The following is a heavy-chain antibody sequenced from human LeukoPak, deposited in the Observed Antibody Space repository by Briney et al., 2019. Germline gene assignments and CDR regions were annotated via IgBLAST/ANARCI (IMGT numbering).Heavy chain of an antibody. V-gene: IGHV1-46*01. CDR1: GYTFIDYY. J-gene: IGHJ4*02. D-gene: IGHD2-15*01. Sequence: ASVKVSCKASGYTFIDYYMHWVRQAPGQGLEWMGVINPRGGSTTYAQKFQGRVTMTRDTSTRTLYMELGSLRSDDTAVYYCARKMTGYSYYFDYWGQGTLVTVAS. CDR2: INPRGGST. CDR3: ARKMTGYSYYFDY.